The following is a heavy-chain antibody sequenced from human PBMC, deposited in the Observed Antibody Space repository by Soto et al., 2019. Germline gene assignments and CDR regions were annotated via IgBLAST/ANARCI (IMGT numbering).Heavy chain of an antibody. V-gene: IGHV3-48*03. CDR2: ISSSGSTI. D-gene: IGHD2-15*01. J-gene: IGHJ5*02. Sequence: PGGSLRLSCAASGFTFSIYEMNLVRQSPGKGLEWVSYISSSGSTIYYADSVKGRFTISRDNAKNSLYLQMNSLRAEDTAVYYCARGAPFRIGLFDPWCQGNVVAVSS. CDR1: GFTFSIYE. CDR3: ARGAPFRIGLFDP.